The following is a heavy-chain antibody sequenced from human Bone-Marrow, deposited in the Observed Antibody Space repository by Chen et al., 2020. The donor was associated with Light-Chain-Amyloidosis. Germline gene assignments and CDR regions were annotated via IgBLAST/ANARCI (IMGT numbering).Heavy chain of an antibody. CDR1: GGTFSSFP. Sequence: QVQLVQSGAEVKKPGSSVKVSCRTSGGTFSSFPIIWVRQAPGQGLEWVGGVIPILDTPTSEQKFQGRVTITADDSTSTAYMELRSLTSEDTAVYFCARVPRVLAAHALDIWGQGTIVSVSS. CDR3: ARVPRVLAAHALDI. V-gene: IGHV1-69*01. CDR2: VIPILDTP. D-gene: IGHD2-15*01. J-gene: IGHJ3*02.